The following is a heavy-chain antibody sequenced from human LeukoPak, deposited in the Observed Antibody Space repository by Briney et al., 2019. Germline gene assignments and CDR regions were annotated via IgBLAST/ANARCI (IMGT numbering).Heavy chain of an antibody. CDR3: TRDVASSTYHFDSSGLLDC. J-gene: IGHJ4*02. Sequence: GGSLRLSCAASGFIFSSYWMSWVRQAPGKGLEWVANINEDGSKKYYVDSVKGRLTISRDNAEKSLYLQMDSLRGEDTAVYYCTRDVASSTYHFDSSGLLDCWGQGTLVTVSS. CDR2: INEDGSKK. D-gene: IGHD3-22*01. V-gene: IGHV3-7*01. CDR1: GFIFSSYW.